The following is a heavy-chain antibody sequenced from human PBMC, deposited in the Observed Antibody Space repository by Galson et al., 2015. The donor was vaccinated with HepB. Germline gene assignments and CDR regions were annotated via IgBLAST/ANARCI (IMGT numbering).Heavy chain of an antibody. CDR2: IRSKAYGGTT. D-gene: IGHD5-18*01. Sequence: LRLSCAASGFTFGDYAMSWVRQAPGKGLEWVGFIRSKAYGGTTEYAASVKGRFTISRDDSKSIAYLQMNSLKTEGTAVYYCTRGIQLWYPSAFDIWGQGTMVTVSS. CDR1: GFTFGDYA. CDR3: TRGIQLWYPSAFDI. J-gene: IGHJ3*02. V-gene: IGHV3-49*04.